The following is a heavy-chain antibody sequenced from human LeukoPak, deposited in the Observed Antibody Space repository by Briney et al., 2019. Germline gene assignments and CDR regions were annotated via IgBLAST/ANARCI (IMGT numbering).Heavy chain of an antibody. CDR3: ARDRSFIVWGSYYFDY. D-gene: IGHD3-16*01. V-gene: IGHV1-69*04. Sequence: GASVKVSCKASGGTFSSYAISWVRQAPGQGLEWMGRIIPILGIANYAQKFQGRVTITADKSTSTAYMELSSLRSEDTAVYYCARDRSFIVWGSYYFDYWGQGTLVTVSS. CDR1: GGTFSSYA. CDR2: IIPILGIA. J-gene: IGHJ4*02.